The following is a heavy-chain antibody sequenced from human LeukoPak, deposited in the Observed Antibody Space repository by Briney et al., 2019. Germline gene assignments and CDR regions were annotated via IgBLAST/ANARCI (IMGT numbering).Heavy chain of an antibody. V-gene: IGHV3-13*04. CDR3: VRDYSGENVFDI. CDR2: IETAGEI. Sequence: PGGSLRLSCAASGFTFSSYDMHWVRQGQGKGLEWVSAIETAGEIHYAGSVKGRFTISRENAKNSLYLPMNSLRAGDTAVSYCVRDYSGENVFDIWGQGTTVTVSS. CDR1: GFTFSSYD. D-gene: IGHD3-16*01. J-gene: IGHJ3*02.